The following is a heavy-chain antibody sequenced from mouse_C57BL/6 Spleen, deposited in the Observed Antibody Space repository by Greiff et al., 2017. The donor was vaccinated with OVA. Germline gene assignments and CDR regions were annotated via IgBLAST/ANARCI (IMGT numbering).Heavy chain of an antibody. V-gene: IGHV1-55*01. J-gene: IGHJ4*01. Sequence: VQLQQPGAELVKPGASVKMSCKASGYTFTSYWITWVKQRPGQGLEWIGDIYPGSGSTNYNEKFKSKATLTVDTSSSTAYMQLSSLTSEDSAVYYCARVLYSSDHYYAMDYWGQGTSVTVSS. CDR1: GYTFTSYW. D-gene: IGHD3-2*02. CDR3: ARVLYSSDHYYAMDY. CDR2: IYPGSGST.